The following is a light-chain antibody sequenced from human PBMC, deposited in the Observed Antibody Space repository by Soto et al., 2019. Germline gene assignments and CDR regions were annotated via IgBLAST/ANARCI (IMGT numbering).Light chain of an antibody. J-gene: IGKJ1*01. V-gene: IGKV3-15*01. CDR1: QSVSSSY. CDR2: HAA. CDR3: HQYNSWPPWT. Sequence: TLSLSPGESATLSCRASQSVSSSYLSSYQQKPRRAPRLLLYHAAARATGIPARFSSSGSGTEFTLTISSLQSEDFAVYYCHQYNSWPPWTFGQGTKVDIK.